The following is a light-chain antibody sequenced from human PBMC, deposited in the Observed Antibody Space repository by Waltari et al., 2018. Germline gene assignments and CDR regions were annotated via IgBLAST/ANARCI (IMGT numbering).Light chain of an antibody. V-gene: IGLV2-14*01. CDR3: SSDTSSSTVV. CDR2: DGS. J-gene: IGLJ2*01. CDR1: SSDVGGYNY. Sequence: QSALTQPPSVSGSPGQSITISCTGTSSDVGGYNYVSWYQQHPGKAPNLMFYDGSNRPSGVSNRFSGYKSGNTASLTISGLQAEDDADYYCSSDTSSSTVVFGGGTKLTVL.